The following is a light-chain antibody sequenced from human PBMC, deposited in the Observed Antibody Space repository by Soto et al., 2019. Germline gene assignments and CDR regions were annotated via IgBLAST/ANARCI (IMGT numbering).Light chain of an antibody. Sequence: QSVLTQPASVAGSSGQSITVSCSGNAVSYQLVSWYQQQPGKAPKLILYNVTRRPSGVSNRFSGFKSGTTASLKITGLQAEDEADYYCCSFVGVTNDVFGTGTKVTVL. V-gene: IGLV2-23*02. CDR2: NVT. CDR1: GNAVSYQL. J-gene: IGLJ1*01. CDR3: CSFVGVTNDV.